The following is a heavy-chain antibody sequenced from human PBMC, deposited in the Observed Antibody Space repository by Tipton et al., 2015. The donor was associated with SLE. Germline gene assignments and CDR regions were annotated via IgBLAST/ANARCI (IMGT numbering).Heavy chain of an antibody. CDR2: INHSGST. V-gene: IGHV4-34*01. CDR3: ARGRPAFDI. J-gene: IGHJ3*02. CDR1: GGSFSGYY. Sequence: TLSLTCAVYGGSFSGYYWSWIRQPPGKGLEWIGEINHSGSTNYNPSLKSRVTISVDTSKNQFSLKLSSVTAADTAVYYWARGRPAFDIWGQGTMVTVSS.